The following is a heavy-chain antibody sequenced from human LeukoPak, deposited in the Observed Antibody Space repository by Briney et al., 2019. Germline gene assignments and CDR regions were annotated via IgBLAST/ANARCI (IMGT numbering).Heavy chain of an antibody. Sequence: ASVKVSCKASGYTFTSYAMHWVRQAPGQRLEWMGWINAGNGNTKYSQKFQGRVTITRDTSASTAYMELSSLRSEDTAVYYCARDMGRYGDFDYWGQGTLATVSS. J-gene: IGHJ4*02. CDR3: ARDMGRYGDFDY. CDR1: GYTFTSYA. CDR2: INAGNGNT. V-gene: IGHV1-3*01. D-gene: IGHD4-17*01.